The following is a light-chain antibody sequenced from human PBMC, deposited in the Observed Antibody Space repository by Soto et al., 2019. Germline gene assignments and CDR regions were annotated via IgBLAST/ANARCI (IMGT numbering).Light chain of an antibody. Sequence: QSVLTQPASVSGSPGQSITISCTGTSSDVGSYNLVSWYQQHPGKAPKLMIYEGSKWPSGVSNRFSGSKSGNTACLTISGLQAEDEADYDCCSYAGSSTYVFGTGTKLTVL. CDR3: CSYAGSSTYV. CDR2: EGS. V-gene: IGLV2-23*01. CDR1: SSDVGSYNL. J-gene: IGLJ1*01.